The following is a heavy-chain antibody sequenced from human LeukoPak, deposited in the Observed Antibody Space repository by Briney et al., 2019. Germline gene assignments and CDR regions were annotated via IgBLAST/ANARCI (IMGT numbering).Heavy chain of an antibody. V-gene: IGHV3-30*04. CDR2: ISYDGSNK. Sequence: GGSLRLSCAASGFTFSSYAMHWVRQAPGKGLEWVAVISYDGSNKYYADSVKGRFTISRDNSKNMLYLEMNSLSTEDTAVYYCAKGFGQLGFDYWGQGTLVTVSS. CDR3: AKGFGQLGFDY. D-gene: IGHD1-1*01. J-gene: IGHJ4*02. CDR1: GFTFSSYA.